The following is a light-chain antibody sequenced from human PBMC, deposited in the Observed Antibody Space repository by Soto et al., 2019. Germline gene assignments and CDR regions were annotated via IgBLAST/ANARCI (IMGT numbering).Light chain of an antibody. Sequence: DIQMTQSPCAMCASVGDGVTITCRASQDISNYLAWFQQKPGKAPKRLIYSASNLQSGVPSRFSGSGSGTEFTLTISSLQPEDFATYYCLQHNSYPPTFGEGTKVDIK. J-gene: IGKJ4*01. CDR3: LQHNSYPPT. CDR1: QDISNY. CDR2: SAS. V-gene: IGKV1-17*03.